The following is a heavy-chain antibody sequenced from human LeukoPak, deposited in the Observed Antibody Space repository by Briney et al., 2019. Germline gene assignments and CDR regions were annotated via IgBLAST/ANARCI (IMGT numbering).Heavy chain of an antibody. J-gene: IGHJ3*02. V-gene: IGHV1-18*01. CDR3: AREPTYYYDSSGRDAFDI. CDR1: GYTFTSHG. D-gene: IGHD3-22*01. Sequence: ASVKVSCKASGYTFTSHGISWLRQAPGQGLEWMGWISAYNGNTNYAQKLQGRVTITTDTSTSTAYMELRSLRSDDTAVYYCAREPTYYYDSSGRDAFDIWGQGTRVTVSS. CDR2: ISAYNGNT.